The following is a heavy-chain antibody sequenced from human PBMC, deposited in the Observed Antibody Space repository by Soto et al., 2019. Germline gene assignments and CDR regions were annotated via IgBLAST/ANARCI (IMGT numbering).Heavy chain of an antibody. CDR3: AKDPFFVGSGWGDYYFDY. CDR1: GFTFSSYG. V-gene: IGHV3-30*18. J-gene: IGHJ4*02. D-gene: IGHD6-19*01. CDR2: ISYDGSNK. Sequence: GGSLRLSCAASGFTFSSYGIHWVRQAPGKGLEWVAVISYDGSNKYYADSVKGRFTISRDNSKNTLYLQMNSLRAEDTAVYYCAKDPFFVGSGWGDYYFDYWGQRTLVTVSS.